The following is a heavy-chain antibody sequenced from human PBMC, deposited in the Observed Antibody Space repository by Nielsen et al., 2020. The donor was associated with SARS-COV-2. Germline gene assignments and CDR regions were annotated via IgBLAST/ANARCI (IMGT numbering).Heavy chain of an antibody. D-gene: IGHD1-26*01. CDR2: INPSGGST. CDR3: ARSTPGGGAEYSGEFDP. CDR1: GYTFTSYY. V-gene: IGHV1-46*01. Sequence: ASVKVSCRASGYTFTSYYMHWVRQAPGQGLEWMGIINPSGGSTSYAQKFQGRVTMTRDTSTSTVYMELSSLRSEDTAVYYCARSTPGGGAEYSGEFDPWGQGTLVTVSS. J-gene: IGHJ5*02.